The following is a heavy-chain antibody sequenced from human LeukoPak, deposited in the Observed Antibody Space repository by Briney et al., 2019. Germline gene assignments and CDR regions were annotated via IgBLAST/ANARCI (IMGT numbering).Heavy chain of an antibody. V-gene: IGHV3-64*01. Sequence: PGGSLRLSCAASGFTFSSYAMHWVRQAPGKGLEYVSAISSNGGSTYYANSVKGRFTISSDNSKNTLYLQMGSLRAEDMAVYYCARAWGSSSWYTPSPFDYWGQGTLVTVSS. CDR2: ISSNGGST. CDR1: GFTFSSYA. CDR3: ARAWGSSSWYTPSPFDY. D-gene: IGHD6-13*01. J-gene: IGHJ4*02.